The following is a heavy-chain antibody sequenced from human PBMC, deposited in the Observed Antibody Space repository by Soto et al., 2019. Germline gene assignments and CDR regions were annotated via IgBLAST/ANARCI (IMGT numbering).Heavy chain of an antibody. J-gene: IGHJ4*02. Sequence: GGSLRLSCAASGFTFSSYSMNWVRQAPGKGLEWVSYISSSSSTIYYADSVKGRFTISRDNAKNSRYLQMNSLRAEDTAVYYCAGDVNSGWYLATIDYWGQGTLVTVSS. D-gene: IGHD6-19*01. CDR1: GFTFSSYS. V-gene: IGHV3-48*01. CDR2: ISSSSSTI. CDR3: AGDVNSGWYLATIDY.